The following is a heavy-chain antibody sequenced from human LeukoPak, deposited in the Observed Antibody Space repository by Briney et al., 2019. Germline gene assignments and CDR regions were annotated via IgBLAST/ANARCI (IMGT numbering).Heavy chain of an antibody. Sequence: GESLKISCKGSGYSFTNYWISWVRQIPGKRLVWMGTIDPSDSYTNYSPSFQGHVTISVDKSISTAYLQWSSLKASDTAIYYCAKAAASLDWFDPWGQGTLVTVSS. V-gene: IGHV5-10-1*01. CDR2: IDPSDSYT. CDR1: GYSFTNYW. CDR3: AKAAASLDWFDP. D-gene: IGHD6-13*01. J-gene: IGHJ5*02.